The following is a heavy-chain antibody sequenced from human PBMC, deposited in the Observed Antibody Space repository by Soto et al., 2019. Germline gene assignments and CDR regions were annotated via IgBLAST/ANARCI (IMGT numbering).Heavy chain of an antibody. D-gene: IGHD6-25*01. CDR3: GSVRPSGYVLS. Sequence: SETLSLTCTVSGGSLSSLYWTWIRQSPGKGLEWIGYVYFSGNTNYNPSLKSRVTISIDTSKNQFSLRLASVTAADTAFYYCGSVRPSGYVLSWGQGTLVTVSS. CDR1: GGSLSSLY. J-gene: IGHJ5*02. V-gene: IGHV4-59*11. CDR2: VYFSGNT.